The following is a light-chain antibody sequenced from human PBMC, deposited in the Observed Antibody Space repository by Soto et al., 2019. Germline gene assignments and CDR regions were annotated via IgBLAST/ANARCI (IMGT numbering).Light chain of an antibody. CDR1: QSISSE. CDR2: VAS. CDR3: QQGHNWPLT. V-gene: IGKV3-15*01. J-gene: IGKJ2*01. Sequence: EIVMTQSPATLSVSPGERATLYCRASQSISSELAWYQQKPGQPPRLLIYVASTRATGVPARFTGSGSGSDFTLTISGLQSEDFAVYYCQQGHNWPLTFGQGTRLEI.